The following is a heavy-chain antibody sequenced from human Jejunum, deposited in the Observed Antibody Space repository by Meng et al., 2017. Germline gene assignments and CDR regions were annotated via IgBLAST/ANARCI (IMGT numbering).Heavy chain of an antibody. Sequence: GSLRLSCTVSGGSISTYYWTWIRQPPGKGLEWIGSIYYSGSTNYNPSLKSRVTMSVDMSKSQFSLNLSSVTAADTAVYYCARIGGGHSPPLYWGQGTLVTVSS. CDR3: ARIGGGHSPPLY. CDR2: IYYSGST. CDR1: GGSISTYY. D-gene: IGHD4-23*01. J-gene: IGHJ4*02. V-gene: IGHV4-59*01.